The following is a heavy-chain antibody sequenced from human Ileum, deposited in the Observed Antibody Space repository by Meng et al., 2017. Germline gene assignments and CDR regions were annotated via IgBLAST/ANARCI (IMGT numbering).Heavy chain of an antibody. J-gene: IGHJ4*02. CDR2: ISSGSDYV. CDR3: ARHLGYCSGGSCHQ. Sequence: EVQLVESGGGLGKLGGSLRLSCAASGFPFSSHSMNWIRQAPGKSLEWVSFISSGSDYVYYGDSVRGRFTVSRDNAKNALYLQMDSLRVEDTALYFCARHLGYCSGGSCHQWGQGTLVTVSS. V-gene: IGHV3-21*04. D-gene: IGHD2-15*01. CDR1: GFPFSSHS.